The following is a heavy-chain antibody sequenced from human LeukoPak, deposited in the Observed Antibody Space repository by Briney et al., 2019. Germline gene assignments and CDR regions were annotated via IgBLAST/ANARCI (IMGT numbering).Heavy chain of an antibody. CDR3: ARGRLGGSGSYYNVLDY. Sequence: SETMSPTCTVSGGSIRRSSYYWGWTRQPPGKGLEWIGSIYYTGSTYYNPALKSRITMSIDTSKNQFSLKLSSVTAADTAVYYCARGRLGGSGSYYNVLDYWGQGTLVTASS. CDR1: GGSIRRSSYY. D-gene: IGHD3-10*01. V-gene: IGHV4-39*07. J-gene: IGHJ4*02. CDR2: IYYTGST.